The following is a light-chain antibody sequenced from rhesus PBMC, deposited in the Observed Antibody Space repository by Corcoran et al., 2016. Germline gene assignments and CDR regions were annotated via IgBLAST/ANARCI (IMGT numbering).Light chain of an antibody. CDR3: QQDYSWPYS. V-gene: IGKV3-42*01. CDR1: QRVSSS. CDR2: GAS. Sequence: EIVMTQSPATLSLSTGEIATLSCRASQRVSSSLAWYQQNPGQAPKLLSYGASSRATGIPDRFSGSGSRTDVTLTISILETEDVGVYYCQQDYSWPYSFGQGTKVEIK. J-gene: IGKJ2*01.